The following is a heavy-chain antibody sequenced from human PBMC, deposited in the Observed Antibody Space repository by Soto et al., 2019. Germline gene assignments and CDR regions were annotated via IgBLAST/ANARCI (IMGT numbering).Heavy chain of an antibody. V-gene: IGHV1-69*13. J-gene: IGHJ6*02. D-gene: IGHD2-8*01. CDR2: IIPIFGTA. CDR1: GGTFSSYA. CDR3: ARDLCHYCTNGVCRDV. Sequence: GASVKVSCKASGGTFSSYAISWVRQAPGQGLEWMGGIIPIFGTANCAQKFQGRVTITADESTSTAYMELSSLRSEDTAVYYCARDLCHYCTNGVCRDVWGQGTTVTVSS.